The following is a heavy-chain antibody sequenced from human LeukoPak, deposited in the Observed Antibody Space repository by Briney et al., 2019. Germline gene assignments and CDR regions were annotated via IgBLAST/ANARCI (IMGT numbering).Heavy chain of an antibody. J-gene: IGHJ5*02. V-gene: IGHV4-39*07. Sequence: PSETLSLTCTVSGGSISSSSYYWGWIRQPPGKGLEWIGNIYYSGNTYYNPSLKSRVTISVDTSKKQFSLKLSSVTAADTAVYYCARGARAASNNWFDPWGQGTLVTVSS. D-gene: IGHD2-15*01. CDR1: GGSISSSSYY. CDR3: ARGARAASNNWFDP. CDR2: IYYSGNT.